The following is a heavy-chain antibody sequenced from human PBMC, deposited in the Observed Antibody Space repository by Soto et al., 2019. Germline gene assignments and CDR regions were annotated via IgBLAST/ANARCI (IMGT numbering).Heavy chain of an antibody. CDR2: MNPNSGNT. D-gene: IGHD3-10*01. J-gene: IGHJ4*02. V-gene: IGHV1-8*01. Sequence: QVQLVQSGAEVKKPGASVKVPCKASGYTFTSYDINWVRQATGQGLEWMGWMNPNSGNTGYGQKFQGRVTMTRNTTISKAYMELSSLRSEGTAVYYCARREWFGELFPIGYDPGFDYWGQGTLVTVSS. CDR3: ARREWFGELFPIGYDPGFDY. CDR1: GYTFTSYD.